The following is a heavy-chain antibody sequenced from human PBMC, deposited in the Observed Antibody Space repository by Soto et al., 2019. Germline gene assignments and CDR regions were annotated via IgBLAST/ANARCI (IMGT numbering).Heavy chain of an antibody. D-gene: IGHD4-17*01. CDR1: GGSISSSGYY. V-gene: IGHV4-31*03. Sequence: PSETLSLTCTVSGGSISSSGYYWSWIRQHPGKGLEWIGYIYYSGSTYYNPSLKSRVTISVDTSKNQFSLKLSSVTAADTAVYYCARGRGEDYYYYGMDVWGQGTTVTVSS. J-gene: IGHJ6*02. CDR3: ARGRGEDYYYYGMDV. CDR2: IYYSGST.